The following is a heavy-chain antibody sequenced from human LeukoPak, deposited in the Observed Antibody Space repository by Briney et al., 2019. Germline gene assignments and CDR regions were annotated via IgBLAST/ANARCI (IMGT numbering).Heavy chain of an antibody. CDR3: AKDAISMNGIWDAFDV. D-gene: IGHD2-21*01. CDR2: IGGGDDDR. Sequence: PGRSLRLSCAASGFTFTNYAMSWVRQAPGKGLEWVSGIGGGDDDRYYADSVRGRLTISRDNSKSTVFLQMNSLRAEDTAVYYCAKDAISMNGIWDAFDVWGQGTMVTVSS. CDR1: GFTFTNYA. V-gene: IGHV3-23*01. J-gene: IGHJ3*01.